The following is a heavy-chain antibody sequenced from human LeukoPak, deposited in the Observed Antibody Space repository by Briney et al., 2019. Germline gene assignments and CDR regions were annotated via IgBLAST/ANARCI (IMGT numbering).Heavy chain of an antibody. CDR1: GFTFGDYA. V-gene: IGHV3-23*01. Sequence: GGSLRLSCTASGFTFGDYAMSWVRQAPGKGLEWVSAISGSGGSTYYADSVKGRFTISRDNSKNTLYLQMNSLRAEDTAVYYCAKDTTYYYGSGSYYPDDYWGQGTLVTVSS. CDR3: AKDTTYYYGSGSYYPDDY. J-gene: IGHJ4*02. CDR2: ISGSGGST. D-gene: IGHD3-10*01.